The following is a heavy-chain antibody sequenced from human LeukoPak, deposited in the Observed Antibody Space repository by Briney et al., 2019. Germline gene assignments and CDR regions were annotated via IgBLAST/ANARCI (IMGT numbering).Heavy chain of an antibody. J-gene: IGHJ6*02. Sequence: GGSLRLSCAASGFTFSSYGMHWVRQAPGKGLEWVAVISYDGSNKYYADSVKGRFTISRDNSKNTLYLQMNSLRAEDTAVYYCARDKGSNWGLKMYYYYGMDVWGQGTTVTVSS. CDR2: ISYDGSNK. D-gene: IGHD7-27*01. CDR3: ARDKGSNWGLKMYYYYGMDV. V-gene: IGHV3-30*03. CDR1: GFTFSSYG.